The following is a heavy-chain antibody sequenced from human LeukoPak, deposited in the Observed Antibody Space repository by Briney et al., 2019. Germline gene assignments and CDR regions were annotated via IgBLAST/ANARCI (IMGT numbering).Heavy chain of an antibody. J-gene: IGHJ4*02. CDR1: GFTISSYW. CDR2: IKHNGSDK. Sequence: GGSLRLSCAASGFTISSYWMSWLRQAPGKGLEWVANIKHNGSDKYYVDSVKRLSTISRDNAKNSLYLQMNRLRAEDTAVYYCARRSRGGSHQTPYSDYWGQGTLVTVSS. CDR3: ARRSRGGSHQTPYSDY. D-gene: IGHD1-26*01. V-gene: IGHV3-7*01.